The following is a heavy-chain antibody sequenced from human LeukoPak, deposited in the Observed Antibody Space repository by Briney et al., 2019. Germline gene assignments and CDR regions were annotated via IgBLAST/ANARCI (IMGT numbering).Heavy chain of an antibody. V-gene: IGHV3-23*01. J-gene: IGHJ4*02. Sequence: GGSLRPSCAASGFTFSSYAMSWVRQAPGKGLEWVSTISGSGGSTYYADSVKGRFTISRDNSKNTLYLQMNSLRAEDTAVYYCAKTQAYGPDYCTYAVCSPFDYWGQGTLVTVSS. CDR3: AKTQAYGPDYCTYAVCSPFDY. CDR2: ISGSGGST. CDR1: GFTFSSYA. D-gene: IGHD2-8*01.